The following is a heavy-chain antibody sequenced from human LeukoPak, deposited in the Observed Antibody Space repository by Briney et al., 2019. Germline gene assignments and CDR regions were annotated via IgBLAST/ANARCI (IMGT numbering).Heavy chain of an antibody. CDR2: IYYSGST. V-gene: IGHV4-39*07. CDR1: GGSISSSIYY. CDR3: ARDYVWGSYRYDY. D-gene: IGHD3-16*02. Sequence: SETLSLTCTVSGGSISSSIYYWGWIRQPPGKGLEWIGSIYYSGSTYYNPSLKSRVTISVDTSKNQFSLKLSSVTAADTAVYYCARDYVWGSYRYDYWGQGTLVTVSS. J-gene: IGHJ4*02.